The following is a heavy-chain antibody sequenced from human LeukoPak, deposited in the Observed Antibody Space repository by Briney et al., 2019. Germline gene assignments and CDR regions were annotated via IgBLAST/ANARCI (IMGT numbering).Heavy chain of an antibody. CDR3: ARQYGTGYSSTWYFDY. CDR2: IYDSGNT. CDR1: GGSISSSAYS. J-gene: IGHJ4*02. V-gene: IGHV4-39*01. D-gene: IGHD6-13*01. Sequence: SETLSLTCTVSGGSISSSAYSWGWNRQPPGKGLDWIGNIYDSGNTYYNPSLKSRVTISVDTSKNQFSLKLNSVTAADTAVYYCARQYGTGYSSTWYFDYWGLGTLVTVSS.